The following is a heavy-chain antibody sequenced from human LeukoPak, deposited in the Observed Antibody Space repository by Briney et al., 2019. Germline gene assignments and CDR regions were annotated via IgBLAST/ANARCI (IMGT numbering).Heavy chain of an antibody. CDR2: INPNSGGT. Sequence: ASVKVSCKASGYTFTGYYMHWVRQAPGQGLEWMGWINPNSGGTNYAQKFQGGVTMTRDTSISTAYMELSRLRSDDTAVYYCARGPYYYGSGSYPDYWGQGTLVTVSS. J-gene: IGHJ4*02. D-gene: IGHD3-10*01. CDR1: GYTFTGYY. CDR3: ARGPYYYGSGSYPDY. V-gene: IGHV1-2*02.